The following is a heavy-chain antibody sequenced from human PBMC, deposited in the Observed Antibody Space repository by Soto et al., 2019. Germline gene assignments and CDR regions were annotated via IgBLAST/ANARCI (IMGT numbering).Heavy chain of an antibody. D-gene: IGHD6-19*01. Sequence: SQTLSLTCAISGDSVSSNSAAWNWIRQSPSRGLEWLGRTYYRSKWYNDYAVSVKSRITINPDTSKNQFSLQLNSVTPEDTAVYYCARVRAVAGENERYYYYYMDVWGKGTTVTVSS. CDR2: TYYRSKWYN. CDR1: GDSVSSNSAA. CDR3: ARVRAVAGENERYYYYYMDV. J-gene: IGHJ6*03. V-gene: IGHV6-1*01.